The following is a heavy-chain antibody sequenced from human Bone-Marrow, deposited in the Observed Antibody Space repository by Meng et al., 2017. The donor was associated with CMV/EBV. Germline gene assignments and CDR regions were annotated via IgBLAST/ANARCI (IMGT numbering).Heavy chain of an antibody. CDR1: GYTFTSYY. CDR3: AREASCSSTSCYTMVYFDY. D-gene: IGHD2-2*02. CDR2: INPSGGST. V-gene: IGHV1-46*01. J-gene: IGHJ4*02. Sequence: ASVKVSCKASGYTFTSYYMHWVRQAPGQGLEWMGIINPSGGSTSYAQKFQGRVTMTRDTSTSTVYMELSSLRSEDTAVYYCAREASCSSTSCYTMVYFDYWGQGTLDTVPS.